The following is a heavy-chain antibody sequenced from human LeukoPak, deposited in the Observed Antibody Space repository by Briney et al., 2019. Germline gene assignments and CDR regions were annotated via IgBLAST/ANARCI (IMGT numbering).Heavy chain of an antibody. V-gene: IGHV3-23*01. D-gene: IGHD2-8*02. CDR1: GFTFSTFA. CDR2: IFPSGGEI. J-gene: IGHJ4*02. CDR3: ATYRQVLLPFES. Sequence: GGSLRLSCAVSGFTFSTFAMIRVRQPPGKGLEWVSSIFPSGGEIHYADSVRGRFTISRDNSKSTLSLQMNSLRAEDTAIYYCATYRQVLLPFESWGQGTLVTVSS.